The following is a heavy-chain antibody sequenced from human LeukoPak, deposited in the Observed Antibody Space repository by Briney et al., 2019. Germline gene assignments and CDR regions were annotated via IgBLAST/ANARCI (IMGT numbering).Heavy chain of an antibody. V-gene: IGHV4-59*01. CDR2: IYYSGST. D-gene: IGHD3-22*01. CDR3: AREHSYYDSSGYYYGSGYFDY. Sequence: SETLSLTCTVSGGSMSTYYWSWIRQPPGKGLEWIGYIYYSGSTNYNPSLKSRVIISVDTPKNQFSLKLSSVTAADTAVYSCAREHSYYDSSGYYYGSGYFDYWGQGTLVTVSS. CDR1: GGSMSTYY. J-gene: IGHJ4*02.